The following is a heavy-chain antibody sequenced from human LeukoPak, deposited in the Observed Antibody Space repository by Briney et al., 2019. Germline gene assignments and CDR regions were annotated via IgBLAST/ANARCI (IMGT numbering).Heavy chain of an antibody. V-gene: IGHV3-23*01. CDR2: ISGSGGST. Sequence: GGSLRLSCAASGFTFSSYGMSWVRQAPGKGLEWVSGISGSGGSTYYADSVKGRFTISRDNSKNTLYLQMNSLRAEDTAVYYCAKDLGYSGSYGFDYWGQGILVTVSS. CDR1: GFTFSSYG. J-gene: IGHJ4*02. D-gene: IGHD1-26*01. CDR3: AKDLGYSGSYGFDY.